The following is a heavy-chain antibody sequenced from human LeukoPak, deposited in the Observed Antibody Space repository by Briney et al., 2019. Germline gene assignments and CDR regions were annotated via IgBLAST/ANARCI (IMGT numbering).Heavy chain of an antibody. D-gene: IGHD6-13*01. CDR2: IRGSGGNT. V-gene: IGHV3-23*01. J-gene: IGHJ4*02. CDR3: AKDGYSSSWYYFDY. CDR1: GFTFSHYA. Sequence: GGSLRLSCAASGFTFSHYAMSWVRQAPGKGLEWVSGIRGSGGNTYYADSVKGRFTISRDNSMNTLYLQMNSLRAEDTAVYYCAKDGYSSSWYYFDYWGQGTLVTVSS.